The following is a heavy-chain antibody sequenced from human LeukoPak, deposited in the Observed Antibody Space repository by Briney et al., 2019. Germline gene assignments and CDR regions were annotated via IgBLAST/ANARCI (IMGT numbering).Heavy chain of an antibody. CDR2: ISSSSSYI. CDR1: GFTFSSYS. Sequence: PGGSLRLSCAASGFTFSSYSMNWVRQAPGKGLEWVSSISSSSSYIYYADSVKGRFTISGDNAKNSLYLQMNSLRAEDTAVYYCARDSDYGGFGGAFDIWGQGTMVTVSS. V-gene: IGHV3-21*01. J-gene: IGHJ3*02. CDR3: ARDSDYGGFGGAFDI. D-gene: IGHD4-23*01.